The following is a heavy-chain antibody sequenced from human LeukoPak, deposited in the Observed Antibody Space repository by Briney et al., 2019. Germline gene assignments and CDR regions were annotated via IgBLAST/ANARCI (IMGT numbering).Heavy chain of an antibody. D-gene: IGHD5-18*01. CDR1: GFTFSSYG. CDR3: AKGQKYSYDYSDY. J-gene: IGHJ4*02. V-gene: IGHV3-30*18. CDR2: ISYDGSNK. Sequence: PGRSLRLSCAASGFTFSSYGMHWVRQAQGKGLEWVAVISYDGSNKYYADSVKGRFTISRDNSKNTLYLQMNSLRAEDTAVYYCAKGQKYSYDYSDYWGQGTLVTVSS.